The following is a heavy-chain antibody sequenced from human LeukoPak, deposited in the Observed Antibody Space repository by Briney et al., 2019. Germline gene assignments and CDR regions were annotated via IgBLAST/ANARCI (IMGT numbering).Heavy chain of an antibody. D-gene: IGHD2-2*01. CDR1: GGTFSSYA. J-gene: IGHJ6*03. CDR3: ATAIVVVPAALVRSYYMDV. Sequence: SVKVSCKASGGTFSSYAISWVRQAPGQGLEWMGRIIPIFGTANYAQKFQGRVTITTDESTSTAHMELSSLRSEDTAVYYCATAIVVVPAALVRSYYMDVWGKGTTVTVSS. CDR2: IIPIFGTA. V-gene: IGHV1-69*05.